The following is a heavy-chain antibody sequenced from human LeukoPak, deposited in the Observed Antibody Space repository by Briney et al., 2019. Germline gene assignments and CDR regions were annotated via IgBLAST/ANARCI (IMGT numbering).Heavy chain of an antibody. CDR2: IYPGDSDT. CDR1: GYSFTSYW. V-gene: IGHV5-51*01. Sequence: GESLKISCKGSGYSFTSYWIGWVRQMPGKGLEWMGIIYPGDSDTRYSPSFQGQVTISADKSISTAYLQWSSLKASDTAMYYCASGVVAATPYPDAFDIWGQGTMVTVSS. CDR3: ASGVVAATPYPDAFDI. J-gene: IGHJ3*02. D-gene: IGHD2-15*01.